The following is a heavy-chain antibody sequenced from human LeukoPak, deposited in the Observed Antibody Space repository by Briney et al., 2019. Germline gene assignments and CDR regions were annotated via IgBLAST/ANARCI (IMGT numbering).Heavy chain of an antibody. V-gene: IGHV3-48*02. CDR3: ARTVPLDY. Sequence: GGSLRLSCAASGFTFRSYSMSWVRQAPGKGLECVSYISGSSSTIYYADSVKGRFTISRDNTKNSVYLQMNSLRDEDTAVYYCARTVPLDYWGQGTLVTVSS. D-gene: IGHD3-10*02. J-gene: IGHJ4*02. CDR2: ISGSSSTI. CDR1: GFTFRSYS.